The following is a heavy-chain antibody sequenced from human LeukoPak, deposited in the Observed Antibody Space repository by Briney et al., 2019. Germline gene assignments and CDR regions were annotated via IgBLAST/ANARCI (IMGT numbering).Heavy chain of an antibody. Sequence: GGSLRLSCAASGFTVSSNYMSWVRQAPGKGLEWVSVIYSGGSTYYADSVKGRFTISRDNSKNTLYLQMNSLRAEDTAVYYCARDSSGYSGYDLAFDYWGQGTLVTVSS. CDR1: GFTVSSNY. CDR2: IYSGGST. V-gene: IGHV3-66*01. CDR3: ARDSSGYSGYDLAFDY. J-gene: IGHJ4*02. D-gene: IGHD5-12*01.